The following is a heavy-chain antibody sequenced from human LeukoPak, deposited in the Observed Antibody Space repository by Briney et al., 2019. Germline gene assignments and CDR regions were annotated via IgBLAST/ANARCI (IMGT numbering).Heavy chain of an antibody. V-gene: IGHV1-3*01. CDR2: INAGNGHT. Sequence: ASVKVSCKASGYTFSGYAIHWVRQAPGQRFEWMGWINAGNGHTKYSQNFQGRVTITRDSSANIVYMDVSSLTSEDTAVYYCAKGIWSATRVDYYLDNWGRGTLVTVSS. CDR3: AKGIWSATRVDYYLDN. D-gene: IGHD5-24*01. CDR1: GYTFSGYA. J-gene: IGHJ4*02.